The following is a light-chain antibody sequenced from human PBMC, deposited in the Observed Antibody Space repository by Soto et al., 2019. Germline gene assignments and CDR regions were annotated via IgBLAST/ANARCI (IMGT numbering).Light chain of an antibody. V-gene: IGKV3-20*01. J-gene: IGKJ1*01. CDR3: QQYFSSPPSWT. CDR2: DAS. Sequence: ETVLTQSPGTLSLSPGERATLSCRASQSVSSSYLAWYQQTPGQAPRLLIYDASSRATGIPDRFSGSGSGTDFTLTTIRLEPEDFAVYYCQQYFSSPPSWTFGQGTKVDIK. CDR1: QSVSSSY.